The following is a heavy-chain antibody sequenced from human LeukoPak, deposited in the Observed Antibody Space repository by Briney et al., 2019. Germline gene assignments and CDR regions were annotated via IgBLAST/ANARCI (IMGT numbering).Heavy chain of an antibody. CDR2: ISYDGSNK. CDR1: GFTFSSYA. CDR3: ARDRSSWSKFDY. V-gene: IGHV3-30-3*01. Sequence: GGSLRLSCAASGFTFSSYAMSWVRQAPGKGLEWVAVISYDGSNKYYADSVKGRFTISRDNSKNTLYLQMNSLRAEGTAVYYCARDRSSWSKFDYWGQGTLVTVSS. D-gene: IGHD6-13*01. J-gene: IGHJ4*02.